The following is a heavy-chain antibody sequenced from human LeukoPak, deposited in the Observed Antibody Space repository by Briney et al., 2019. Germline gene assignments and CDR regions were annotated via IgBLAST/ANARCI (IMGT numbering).Heavy chain of an antibody. J-gene: IGHJ4*02. V-gene: IGHV3-23*01. CDR1: GFTFSGYA. Sequence: GGSLRLSCAASGFTFSGYAMTWVRQAPGKGLEWVSGIGGSSGKIFYADSVKGRFTISRDNSKNTLYLQMNSLRAEDTAVYYCAKDLFYVKRDAADTDFWGQGTLVTVSS. D-gene: IGHD6-13*01. CDR2: IGGSSGKI. CDR3: AKDLFYVKRDAADTDF.